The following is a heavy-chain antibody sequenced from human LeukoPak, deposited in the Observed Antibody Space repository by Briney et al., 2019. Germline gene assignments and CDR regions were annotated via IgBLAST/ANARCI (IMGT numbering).Heavy chain of an antibody. Sequence: GRSLRLSCAASGFTFDDYAMHWVRQAPGKGLERVSGVSWNSGSIGYADSVKGRFTISRDNAKNSLYLQMNSLRAEDMALYYCAKDIRSYHDAFDIWGQGTMVTVSS. CDR2: VSWNSGSI. CDR1: GFTFDDYA. V-gene: IGHV3-9*03. D-gene: IGHD2-2*01. J-gene: IGHJ3*02. CDR3: AKDIRSYHDAFDI.